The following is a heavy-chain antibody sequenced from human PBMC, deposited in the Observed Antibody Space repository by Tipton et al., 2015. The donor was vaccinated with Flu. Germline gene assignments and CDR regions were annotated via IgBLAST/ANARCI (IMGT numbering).Heavy chain of an antibody. J-gene: IGHJ4*02. CDR2: IYYSGST. CDR1: GGSISSYY. Sequence: TLSLTCTVSGGSISSYYWSWIRQPPGKGLEWIGYIYYSGSTNYNPSLKSRVTISVDTSKNQFSLKLSSVTAADTAVYYCARRYSSGWYYYFDYWGQGTLVTVPS. D-gene: IGHD6-19*01. V-gene: IGHV4-59*01. CDR3: ARRYSSGWYYYFDY.